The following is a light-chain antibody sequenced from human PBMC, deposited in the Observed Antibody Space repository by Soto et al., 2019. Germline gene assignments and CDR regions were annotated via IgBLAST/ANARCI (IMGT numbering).Light chain of an antibody. CDR3: SSYAGTNTRYV. Sequence: QSALTQPPSASGSPGQSVTTSCTGTSGDIGGYNYVSWFQHHPGKAPKLMIYEVTERPSGVPDRFFGSKSGNTASLTVSGLQAEDEADYYCSSYAGTNTRYVFGTGTKVTVL. J-gene: IGLJ1*01. V-gene: IGLV2-8*01. CDR2: EVT. CDR1: SGDIGGYNY.